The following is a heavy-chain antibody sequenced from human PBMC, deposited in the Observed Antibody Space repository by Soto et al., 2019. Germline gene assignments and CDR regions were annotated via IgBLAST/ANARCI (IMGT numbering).Heavy chain of an antibody. D-gene: IGHD3-9*01. Sequence: QVQLQESGPGLVKPSQTLSLTCTVSGGSISTAYYYWSWIRQHPGKGLEWIGFIYYIGDTNYNPSLKSRVSMSVDTSKNQSSLRLISVTAADTAVYYCASLTKDLDSWGPGTLVTVSS. V-gene: IGHV4-31*03. CDR1: GGSISTAYYY. J-gene: IGHJ4*02. CDR2: IYYIGDT. CDR3: ASLTKDLDS.